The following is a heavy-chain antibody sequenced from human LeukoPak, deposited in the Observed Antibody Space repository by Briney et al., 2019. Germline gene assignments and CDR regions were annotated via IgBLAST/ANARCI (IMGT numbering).Heavy chain of an antibody. J-gene: IGHJ4*02. Sequence: SETLSLTCTVSGGSISSYYWSWIRQPPGKGLEWIGYIYYSGSTNYNPSLKSRVTISVDTSKNQFSLKLSSVTAADTAVYYCATLTDYGTNDYWGQGTLVTVSS. CDR3: ATLTDYGTNDY. CDR2: IYYSGST. V-gene: IGHV4-59*08. D-gene: IGHD4-17*01. CDR1: GGSISSYY.